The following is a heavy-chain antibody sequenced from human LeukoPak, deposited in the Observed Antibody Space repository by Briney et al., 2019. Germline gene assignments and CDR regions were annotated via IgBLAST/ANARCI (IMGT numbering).Heavy chain of an antibody. CDR2: ISGSGGST. D-gene: IGHD3-10*01. J-gene: IGHJ4*02. CDR1: GFTFSSYA. V-gene: IGHV3-23*01. CDR3: AKNIYGSGSYYDY. Sequence: GGSLRLSCAASGFTFSSYAMSCVRQAPGKGLEWVSAISGSGGSTYYADSVKGRFTISRDNSKNTLYLQMNSLRAEDTAVYYCAKNIYGSGSYYDYWGQGTLVTVSS.